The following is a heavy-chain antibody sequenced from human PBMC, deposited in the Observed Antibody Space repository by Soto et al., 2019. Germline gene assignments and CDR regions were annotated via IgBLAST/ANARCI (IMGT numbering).Heavy chain of an antibody. CDR1: GYTFTTYD. J-gene: IGHJ4*02. V-gene: IGHV1-3*05. CDR2: INAGNGNT. CDR3: ARDKTTGILDY. Sequence: QVQLVQSGAEEKKAGASVKVSCKASGYTFTTYDMHWVRQAPGQRLEWMGWINAGNGNTKYSQKFQGRVTITRDTSASTAYMELSSLRSEDTAVYYCARDKTTGILDYWGQGTLVTVSS. D-gene: IGHD1-1*01.